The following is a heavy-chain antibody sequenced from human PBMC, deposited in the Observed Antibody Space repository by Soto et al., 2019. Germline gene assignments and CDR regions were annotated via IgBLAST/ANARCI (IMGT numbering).Heavy chain of an antibody. V-gene: IGHV3-48*02. CDR1: ALSFSDYN. Sequence: GGSLRLSCGSALSFSDYNMNWVRQAPGKGLEWVSYISRTGSTIYYADSVKGRFTISRDNAKNSLFLQMNSLRDEDTAVYYCAAEGMATFAFDIWGQGTVVTVSS. CDR2: ISRTGSTI. CDR3: AAEGMATFAFDI. J-gene: IGHJ3*02. D-gene: IGHD1-1*01.